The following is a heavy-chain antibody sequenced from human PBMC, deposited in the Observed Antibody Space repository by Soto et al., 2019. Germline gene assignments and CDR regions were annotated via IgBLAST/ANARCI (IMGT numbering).Heavy chain of an antibody. CDR1: GFTFSSYG. Sequence: GGSLRLSCAASGFTFSSYGMHWVCQAPGKGLEWVAVISYDGSNKYYGDSVKGRFTISRDNSKNTLYLQMNSLRVEDTAVYYCARGNNGGFDYWGQGTLVTVSS. V-gene: IGHV3-30*03. CDR2: ISYDGSNK. J-gene: IGHJ4*02. CDR3: ARGNNGGFDY. D-gene: IGHD4-17*01.